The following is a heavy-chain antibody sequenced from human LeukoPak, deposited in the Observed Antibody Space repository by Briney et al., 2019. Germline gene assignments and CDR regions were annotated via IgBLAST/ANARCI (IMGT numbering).Heavy chain of an antibody. Sequence: ASVKVSCKASGYTFTGYYMHWVRQAPGQGLEWMGWINPNSGGTNYAQKFQGRVTMTRDTSISTAYMELSRLRSDDTAVYYCARNLIYGDYEYYYYYYYMDVWGKGTTVTVSS. CDR3: ARNLIYGDYEYYYYYYYMDV. V-gene: IGHV1-2*02. J-gene: IGHJ6*03. CDR2: INPNSGGT. CDR1: GYTFTGYY. D-gene: IGHD4-17*01.